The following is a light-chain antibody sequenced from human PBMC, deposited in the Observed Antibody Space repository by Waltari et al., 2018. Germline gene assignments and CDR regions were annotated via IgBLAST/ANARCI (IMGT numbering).Light chain of an antibody. CDR3: ISYTTSDTMI. J-gene: IGLJ2*01. CDR1: SSDVCAYNY. V-gene: IGLV2-14*03. Sequence: QSALTQPASVSGSPGQSITISCTGTSSDVCAYNYVSWYQQHPGKVTKLSIYDVSHRPSGVAFRFSGSKSDNTASLTISGLQAEDEADYYCISYTTSDTMIFGGGTKLTVL. CDR2: DVS.